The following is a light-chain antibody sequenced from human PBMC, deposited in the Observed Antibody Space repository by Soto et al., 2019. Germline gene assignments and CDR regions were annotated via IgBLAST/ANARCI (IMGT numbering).Light chain of an antibody. V-gene: IGKV1-33*01. J-gene: IGKJ4*01. Sequence: DIQMTQSPSSLSASVGDTVTITCQASHGIENYLNWYQKKSGKAPKLLIYDASILETGVPSRFYGGGSGTEFTFTISSLQPEDFATYYCQQSYSTPPAPLTFGGGTKVDIK. CDR1: HGIENY. CDR3: QQSYSTPPAPLT. CDR2: DAS.